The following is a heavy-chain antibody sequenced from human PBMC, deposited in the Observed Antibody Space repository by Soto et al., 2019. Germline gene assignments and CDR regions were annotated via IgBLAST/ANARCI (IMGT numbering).Heavy chain of an antibody. CDR3: ARDTLYCSGGSCPRYYYYGMDV. CDR1: GFTFSSYE. CDR2: ISSSGSTI. J-gene: IGHJ6*02. D-gene: IGHD2-15*01. Sequence: EVQLVESGGGLVQPGGSLRLSCAASGFTFSSYEMNRVRQAPGKGLEWVSYISSSGSTIYYADSVKGRFTISRDNAKNSLYLQMNSLRAEDTAVYYCARDTLYCSGGSCPRYYYYGMDVWGQGTTVTVSS. V-gene: IGHV3-48*03.